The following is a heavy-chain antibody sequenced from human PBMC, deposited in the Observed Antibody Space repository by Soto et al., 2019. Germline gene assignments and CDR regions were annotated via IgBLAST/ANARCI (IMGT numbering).Heavy chain of an antibody. CDR2: ISGSGGYI. CDR1: XFTFSSYS. CDR3: ARDRQSTPWYAADY. D-gene: IGHD6-13*01. J-gene: IGHJ4*02. Sequence: SLRLSCEGSXFTFSSYSMNWVRQAPGKGLEWVSSISGSGGYIYYADSVKGRFTISRDNAKNSLYLQMTSLRDEDTALYYCARDRQSTPWYAADYWGQGSLVTVSS. V-gene: IGHV3-21*01.